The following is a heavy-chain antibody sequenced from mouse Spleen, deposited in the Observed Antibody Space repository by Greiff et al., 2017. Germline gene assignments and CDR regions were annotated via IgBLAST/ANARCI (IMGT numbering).Heavy chain of an antibody. V-gene: IGHV5-15*02. Sequence: EVKLVESGGGLVQPGGSRKLSCAASGFTFSDYGMAWVRQAPGKGPEWVAFISNLAYSIYYADTVTGRFTISRENAKNTLYLEMSSLRSEDTAMYYCARGAGTTWFAYWGQGTLVTVSA. CDR2: ISNLAYSI. J-gene: IGHJ3*01. CDR1: GFTFSDYG. CDR3: ARGAGTTWFAY. D-gene: IGHD4-1*01.